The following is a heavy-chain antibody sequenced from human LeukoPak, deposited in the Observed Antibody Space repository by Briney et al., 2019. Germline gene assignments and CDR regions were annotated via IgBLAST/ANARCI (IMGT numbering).Heavy chain of an antibody. CDR2: ITGSGETT. D-gene: IGHD2-21*01. Sequence: GGSLRLSCAASGFTFSNYWMSWVRQAPGKGLEWVGYITGSGETTSYGDSVKGRFTISRDNAKNSLYLQMNSLGVDDTALYYCARDYCGGPNCLNAQTLDSWGQGTLVTVSS. J-gene: IGHJ4*02. CDR3: ARDYCGGPNCLNAQTLDS. CDR1: GFTFSNYW. V-gene: IGHV3-11*04.